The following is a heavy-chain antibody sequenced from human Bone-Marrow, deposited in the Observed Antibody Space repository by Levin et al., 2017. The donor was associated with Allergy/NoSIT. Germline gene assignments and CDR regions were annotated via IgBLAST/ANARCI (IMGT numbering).Heavy chain of an antibody. CDR3: ARLVYQGVNDYYYYMDV. Sequence: PSETLSLTCAVSGASVSSTNWWTWVRQPPGKGLELIGEIFHSGSTHYNPSLQSRATISLDKSKNQFSLKLSSVTAADTAIYYCARLVYQGVNDYYYYMDVWGNGTTVTVSS. CDR1: GASVSSTNW. J-gene: IGHJ6*03. V-gene: IGHV4-4*02. CDR2: IFHSGST. D-gene: IGHD3-10*01.